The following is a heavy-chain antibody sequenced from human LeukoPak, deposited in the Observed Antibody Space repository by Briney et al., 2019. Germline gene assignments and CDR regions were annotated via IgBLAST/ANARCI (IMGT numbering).Heavy chain of an antibody. Sequence: PSETLSLTCTVSGGSISTHYWSWIRQPPGKGLEWIGYIYYSGSTNYNPSLKSRVTISVDTSKNQFSPKLSSVTAADTAVYYCARTSIFALVITTKGFDYWGQGTLVTVSS. CDR1: GGSISTHY. CDR2: IYYSGST. J-gene: IGHJ4*02. D-gene: IGHD3-3*01. CDR3: ARTSIFALVITTKGFDY. V-gene: IGHV4-59*11.